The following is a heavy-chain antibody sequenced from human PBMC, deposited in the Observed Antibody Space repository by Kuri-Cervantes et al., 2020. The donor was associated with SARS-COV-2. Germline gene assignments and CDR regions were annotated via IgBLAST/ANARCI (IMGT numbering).Heavy chain of an antibody. CDR1: GYSISSGYY. CDR2: IYHSGST. CDR3: ARVEGIAAAGTGY. Sequence: SQTLSLTCAVSGYSISSGYYWGWIRQPPGKGLEWIGSIYHSGSTYYNPSLKSRVTISVDTSKNQFSLKLSSVTAADTAVYYCARVEGIAAAGTGYWGQGTLVTVSS. D-gene: IGHD6-13*01. J-gene: IGHJ4*02. V-gene: IGHV4-38-2*01.